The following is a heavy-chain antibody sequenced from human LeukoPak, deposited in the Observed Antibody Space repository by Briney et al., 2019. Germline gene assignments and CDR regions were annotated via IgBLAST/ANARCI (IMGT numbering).Heavy chain of an antibody. J-gene: IGHJ6*02. CDR3: ANNKQPRDYYYYGMDV. CDR1: GLTFSDAW. CDR2: ISGSGGST. Sequence: GGSLRLSCVLSGLTFSDAWMSWVRQAPGKGLEWVSAISGSGGSTYYADSVKGRFTISRDNSKNTLYLQMNSLRAEGTAVYYCANNKQPRDYYYYGMDVWGQGTTVTVSS. V-gene: IGHV3-23*01. D-gene: IGHD1/OR15-1a*01.